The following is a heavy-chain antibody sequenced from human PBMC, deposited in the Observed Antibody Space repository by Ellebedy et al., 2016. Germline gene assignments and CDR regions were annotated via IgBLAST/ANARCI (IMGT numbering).Heavy chain of an antibody. CDR3: ARSPYSDIAVALFDAFDI. Sequence: ASVKVSCXASGYTFTGYYMHWVRQAPGQGLEWMGWINPNSGGTNYAQKFQGRVTITADESTSTAYMELSSLRSEDTAVYYCARSPYSDIAVALFDAFDIWGQGTMVTVSS. CDR2: INPNSGGT. J-gene: IGHJ3*02. CDR1: GYTFTGYY. V-gene: IGHV1-2*02. D-gene: IGHD6-19*01.